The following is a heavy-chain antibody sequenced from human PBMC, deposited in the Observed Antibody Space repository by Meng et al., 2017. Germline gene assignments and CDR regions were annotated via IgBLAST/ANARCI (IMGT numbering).Heavy chain of an antibody. CDR3: ARESRMVRGVIGTYYYCYGLDF. D-gene: IGHD3-10*01. V-gene: IGHV4-61*02. CDR1: GGSISSGGYY. CDR2: IYTSGST. Sequence: SETLSLTCTVSGGSISSGGYYWSWIRQPPGKGLEWIGRIYTSGSTNYNPSRKSRVTISVDTSKNQFSLKLSSVAAADTAVYYCARESRMVRGVIGTYYYCYGLDFWGQGTTVTGYS. J-gene: IGHJ6*01.